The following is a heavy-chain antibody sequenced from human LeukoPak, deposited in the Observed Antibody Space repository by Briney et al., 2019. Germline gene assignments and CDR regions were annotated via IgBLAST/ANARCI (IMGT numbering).Heavy chain of an antibody. CDR3: ARGGSGWHFDL. Sequence: GGSLRLSCAASGFTVSSNYMSWVRQAPVKGLEWVSVIYSGGSTYHADSVKGRFTISRDISKNTLYLQMNSLGAEDTAVYYCARGGSGWHFDLWGRGTLVTVSS. CDR1: GFTVSSNY. V-gene: IGHV3-53*01. CDR2: IYSGGST. D-gene: IGHD6-19*01. J-gene: IGHJ2*01.